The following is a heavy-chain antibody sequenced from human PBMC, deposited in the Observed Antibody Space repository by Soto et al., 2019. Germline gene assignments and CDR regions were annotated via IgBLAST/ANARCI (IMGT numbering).Heavy chain of an antibody. D-gene: IGHD6-13*01. CDR2: IYYSGST. CDR3: ARDRGSSWYGRYYYYYGMDV. J-gene: IGHJ6*02. V-gene: IGHV4-59*01. CDR1: GGSISSYY. Sequence: PSETLSLTCTVSGGSISSYYWSWIRQPPGKGLEWIGYIYYSGSTNYNPSLKSRVTISVDTSKNQFSLKLSSVTAADTAVYYCARDRGSSWYGRYYYYYGMDVWGQGTTVIVSS.